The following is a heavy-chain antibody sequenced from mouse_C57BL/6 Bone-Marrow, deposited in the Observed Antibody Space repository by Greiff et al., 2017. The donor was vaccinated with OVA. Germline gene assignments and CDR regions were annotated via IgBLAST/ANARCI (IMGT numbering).Heavy chain of an antibody. V-gene: IGHV5-6*01. CDR3: ARHPIYYYGGDY. J-gene: IGHJ2*01. CDR2: ISSGGSYT. D-gene: IGHD1-1*01. Sequence: EVKLVESGGDLVKPGGSLKLSCAVSGFTFSSYGMSWVRQTPDKRLEWVATISSGGSYTYYPDSVKRRFTISRDNAKNTLYLQMSSLKSEDTAMYYCARHPIYYYGGDYWGQGTTLTVSS. CDR1: GFTFSSYG.